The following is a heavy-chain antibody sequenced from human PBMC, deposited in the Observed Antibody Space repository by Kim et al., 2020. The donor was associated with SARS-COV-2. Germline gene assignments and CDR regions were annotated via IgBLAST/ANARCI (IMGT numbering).Heavy chain of an antibody. Sequence: SETLSLTCAVYGGSFSGYYWSWIRQPPGKGLEWIGEINHSGSTNYNPSLKSRVTISVDTSKNQFSLKLSSVTAADTAVYYCASTEQWSSDYWGQGTLVTVSS. J-gene: IGHJ4*02. CDR1: GGSFSGYY. V-gene: IGHV4-34*01. D-gene: IGHD6-19*01. CDR2: INHSGST. CDR3: ASTEQWSSDY.